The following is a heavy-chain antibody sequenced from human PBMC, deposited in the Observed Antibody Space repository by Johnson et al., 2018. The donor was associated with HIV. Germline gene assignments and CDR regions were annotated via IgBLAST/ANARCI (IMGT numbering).Heavy chain of an antibody. CDR2: INWSGGST. CDR1: GFTFSSYG. J-gene: IGHJ3*02. V-gene: IGHV3-20*04. CDR3: ARGSMVRGVIHAFDI. Sequence: VQLVESGGGLVKPGGSLRLSCAASGFTFSSYGMSWVRQGPGKGLEWVSGINWSGGSTGYAGSVQGRFTISRDNAKNSLYLQMNSLRAEDTAVYYCARGSMVRGVIHAFDIWGQGTMVTVSS. D-gene: IGHD3-10*01.